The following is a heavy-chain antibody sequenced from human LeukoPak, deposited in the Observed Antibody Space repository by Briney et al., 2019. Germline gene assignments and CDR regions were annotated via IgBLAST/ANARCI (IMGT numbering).Heavy chain of an antibody. Sequence: HPGGSLRLSCAASGLTFSSYAMTWVRQAPGKGLEYVSTISGSGGRTDYADSVKGRFSISRDNFNNIVYLQMNNLRGEDTAVYYCAKAPRFGDHATEYYYYYMDVWGKGTTVTVSS. CDR3: AKAPRFGDHATEYYYYYMDV. CDR1: GLTFSSYA. CDR2: ISGSGGRT. V-gene: IGHV3-23*01. D-gene: IGHD3-3*01. J-gene: IGHJ6*03.